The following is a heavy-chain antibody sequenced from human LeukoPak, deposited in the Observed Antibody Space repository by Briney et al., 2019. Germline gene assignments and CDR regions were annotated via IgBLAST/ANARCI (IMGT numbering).Heavy chain of an antibody. CDR2: ISYDGSNK. J-gene: IGHJ4*02. CDR1: GFTFSSYA. Sequence: GGSLRLSCAASGFTFSSYAMHWVRQAPGKGLEWVAVISYDGSNKYYADSVKGRFTISRDNSKNTLYLQMNSLRAEDTAVYYCASGTRARGIAVAVSTLYYWAQGTLVTVSS. D-gene: IGHD6-19*01. V-gene: IGHV3-30-3*01. CDR3: ASGTRARGIAVAVSTLYY.